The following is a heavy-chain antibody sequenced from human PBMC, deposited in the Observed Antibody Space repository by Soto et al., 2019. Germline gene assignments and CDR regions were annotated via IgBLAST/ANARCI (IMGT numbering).Heavy chain of an antibody. CDR3: ARASGYYYDSSGYYYGGSLYFDY. J-gene: IGHJ4*02. V-gene: IGHV3-21*01. Sequence: GGSLRLSCAASGFTFSSYSMNWVRQAPGKGLEWVSSISSSSSYIYYADSVKGQFTISRDNAKNSLYLQMNSLRAEDTAVYYCARASGYYYDSSGYYYGGSLYFDYWGQGTLVTVSS. D-gene: IGHD3-22*01. CDR1: GFTFSSYS. CDR2: ISSSSSYI.